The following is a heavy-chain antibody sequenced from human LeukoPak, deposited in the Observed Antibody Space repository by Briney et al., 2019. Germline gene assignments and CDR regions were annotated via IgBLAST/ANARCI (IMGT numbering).Heavy chain of an antibody. CDR2: IKEDESEK. CDR1: GFSFSSYW. J-gene: IGHJ4*02. D-gene: IGHD3-3*01. Sequence: PGGSLRLSCAASGFSFSSYWMSWVRQAPGKGLEWVANIKEDESEKDYVDSVKGRFTISRDNAKNSLYLQMNSLRAEDTALYYCARGRGRRYYDFWSGYYGENDYWGQGTLVTVSS. V-gene: IGHV3-7*03. CDR3: ARGRGRRYYDFWSGYYGENDY.